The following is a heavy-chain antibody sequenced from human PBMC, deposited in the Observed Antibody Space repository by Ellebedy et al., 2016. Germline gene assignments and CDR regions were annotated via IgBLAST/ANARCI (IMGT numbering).Heavy chain of an antibody. J-gene: IGHJ4*02. CDR1: GYSFTSYW. CDR2: IYPGDSDT. D-gene: IGHD2-2*01. Sequence: GGSLRLXCKGSGYSFTSYWIGWVRQMPGKGLEWMGIIYPGDSDTRYSPPFQGQVTISVDKSINTAYLQWSDLKASDTAMYYCARQGCSTTSCHSVDYWGQGTLVTVSS. V-gene: IGHV5-51*01. CDR3: ARQGCSTTSCHSVDY.